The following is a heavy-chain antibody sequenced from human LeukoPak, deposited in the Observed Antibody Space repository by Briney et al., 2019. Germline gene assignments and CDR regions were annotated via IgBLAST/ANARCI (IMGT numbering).Heavy chain of an antibody. CDR2: IYYSGST. V-gene: IGHV4-39*07. Sequence: SETLSLTCTVSGGSISSSSYYWGWIRQPPGKGLEWIGSIYYSGSTYYNPSLKSRVTISVDTSKNQFSLKLSSVTAADTAVYYCANYYRSENWFDPWGQGTLVTVSS. J-gene: IGHJ5*02. CDR1: GGSISSSSYY. D-gene: IGHD3-10*01. CDR3: ANYYRSENWFDP.